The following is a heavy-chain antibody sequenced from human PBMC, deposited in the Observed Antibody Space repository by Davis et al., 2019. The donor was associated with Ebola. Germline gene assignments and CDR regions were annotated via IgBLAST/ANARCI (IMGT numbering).Heavy chain of an antibody. D-gene: IGHD4-17*01. J-gene: IGHJ5*02. CDR1: GYTFSGYA. CDR3: ARDATTVTTIRFDP. Sequence: APSVKVSCKTSGYTFSGYAISWVRQAPGQGLEWIGRINVYNGHTNYAQNFQGRVTVSTDTSTSIAYMELRSLRSDDTALYYCARDATTVTTIRFDPWGQGTLVTVSS. CDR2: INVYNGHT. V-gene: IGHV1-18*01.